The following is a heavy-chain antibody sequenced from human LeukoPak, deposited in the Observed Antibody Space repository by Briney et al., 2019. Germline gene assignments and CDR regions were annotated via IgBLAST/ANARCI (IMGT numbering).Heavy chain of an antibody. CDR3: ARDSWSLDY. V-gene: IGHV3-33*01. D-gene: IGHD6-13*01. J-gene: IGHJ4*02. Sequence: GRSLRLSCAASGFTFSSYGMHWVRQAPGKGLEWVAVIWYDGSNKYYADSVKGRFTISRDNSKDTLYLQMNSLRAEDTAVYYCARDSWSLDYWGQGTLVTVSS. CDR2: IWYDGSNK. CDR1: GFTFSSYG.